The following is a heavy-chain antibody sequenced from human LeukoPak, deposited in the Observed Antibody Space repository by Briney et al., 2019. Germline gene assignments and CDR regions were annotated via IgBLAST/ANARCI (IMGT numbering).Heavy chain of an antibody. Sequence: PGGSLRLSCAASGFTFSSYWMSWVRQAPGKGLEWVANIKQAGSEKKYVDSVKGRFTISRDNSKNTLYLQMNSLRAEDTAVYYCAKGRSGLQFDLDYWGQGTLVTVSS. V-gene: IGHV3-7*01. CDR2: IKQAGSEK. D-gene: IGHD3-10*01. J-gene: IGHJ4*02. CDR3: AKGRSGLQFDLDY. CDR1: GFTFSSYW.